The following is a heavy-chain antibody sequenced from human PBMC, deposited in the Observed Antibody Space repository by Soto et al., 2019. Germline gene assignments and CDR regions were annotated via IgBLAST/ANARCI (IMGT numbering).Heavy chain of an antibody. J-gene: IGHJ4*02. V-gene: IGHV1-2*02. CDR1: GYTFTAYY. D-gene: IGHD3-9*01. CDR2: VNPGNGTT. CDR3: ARPPGYITDWYYFDS. Sequence: ASVKVSCKASGYTFTAYYMHWVRQAPGQGLEWMGWVNPGNGTTSFAQKFQGRVTMTRDTSISTAYMELSSLRSDDTALYYCARPPGYITDWYYFDSWGQGTLVTVSS.